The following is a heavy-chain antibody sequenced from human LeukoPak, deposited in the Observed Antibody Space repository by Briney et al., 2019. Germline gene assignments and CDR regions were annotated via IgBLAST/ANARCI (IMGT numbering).Heavy chain of an antibody. CDR2: INPNSGGT. CDR1: GYTFTGYY. V-gene: IGHV1-2*02. Sequence: SVKVSCKASGYTFTGYYMHWVRQAPGQGLEWMGWINPNSGGTNYAQKFQGRVTMTRDTSISTAYMELSRLRSDDTAVYYCAGYYYDSSGYYPLAWGQGTLVTVSS. J-gene: IGHJ4*02. D-gene: IGHD3-22*01. CDR3: AGYYYDSSGYYPLA.